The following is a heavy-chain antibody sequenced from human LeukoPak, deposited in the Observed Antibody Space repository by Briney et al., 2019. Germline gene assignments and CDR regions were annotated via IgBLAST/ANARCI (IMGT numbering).Heavy chain of an antibody. CDR2: INWNGGST. Sequence: GGSLRLSCAASAFTFDDYAMSWVRQAPGKGLEWVSAINWNGGSTGYADSVKGRFTISRDNAKNSLYLQMNSLRAEDTAFYYCAREGYCSSTSCYGVDYWGQGTLVTVSS. CDR3: AREGYCSSTSCYGVDY. J-gene: IGHJ4*02. V-gene: IGHV3-20*04. D-gene: IGHD2-2*01. CDR1: AFTFDDYA.